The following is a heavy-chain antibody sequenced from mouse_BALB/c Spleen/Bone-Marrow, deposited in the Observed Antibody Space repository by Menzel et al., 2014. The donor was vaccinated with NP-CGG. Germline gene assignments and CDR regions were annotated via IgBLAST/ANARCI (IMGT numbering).Heavy chain of an antibody. J-gene: IGHJ3*01. CDR2: ILPGSGST. V-gene: IGHV1-9*01. D-gene: IGHD1-1*02. CDR3: ASFYGRFAY. CDR1: GYTFSSYW. Sequence: QVQLQQPGAELMKPGASVKISCKATGYTFSSYWIEWVKQRPGHGLEWIGEILPGSGSTNYNEKFKGKVTFTADTSSNTAYMQLSSLTSEDSAVYYCASFYGRFAYWGQGTLVTVSA.